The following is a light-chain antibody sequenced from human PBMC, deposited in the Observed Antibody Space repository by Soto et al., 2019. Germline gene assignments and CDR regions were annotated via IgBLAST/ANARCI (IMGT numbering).Light chain of an antibody. J-gene: IGLJ1*01. V-gene: IGLV2-8*01. CDR2: EVN. CDR3: SSYAGSSNV. Sequence: QSALTQPPSASGSPXXXXXXXXTGTSXDVGGYNYVSWYQQHPGKAPKLMIYEVNKRPSGVPDRFSGSKSGNTASLTVSGLQAEDEADYYCSSYAGSSNVFGTGTKLTVL. CDR1: SXDVGGYNY.